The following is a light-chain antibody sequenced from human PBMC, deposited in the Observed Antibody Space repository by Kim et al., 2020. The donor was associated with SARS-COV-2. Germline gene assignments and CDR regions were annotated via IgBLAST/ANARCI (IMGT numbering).Light chain of an antibody. CDR3: QQYNSYSPT. Sequence: DIQMTQSPSTLSASVGDRVTITCRASQSISSWLARYQQKPGKAPKLLIYKASSLESGVPSRFSGSGSGTEFTLTISSLQPDDFATYYCQQYNSYSPTFGQGTKVDIK. CDR1: QSISSW. CDR2: KAS. J-gene: IGKJ1*01. V-gene: IGKV1-5*03.